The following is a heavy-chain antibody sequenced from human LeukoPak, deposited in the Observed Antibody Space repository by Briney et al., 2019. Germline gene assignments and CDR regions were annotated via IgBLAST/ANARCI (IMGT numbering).Heavy chain of an antibody. D-gene: IGHD1-26*01. V-gene: IGHV1-18*01. Sequence: ASVKVSCKEPGYSLTSYGISWVREAPGRGVEWVGYISAYDGETRYAQKFQGRVTLTTDTSTGTVYMEMRRLRSDDTAVYYCARGGKNYFDFWGQGTLVTVSS. J-gene: IGHJ4*02. CDR2: ISAYDGET. CDR1: GYSLTSYG. CDR3: ARGGKNYFDF.